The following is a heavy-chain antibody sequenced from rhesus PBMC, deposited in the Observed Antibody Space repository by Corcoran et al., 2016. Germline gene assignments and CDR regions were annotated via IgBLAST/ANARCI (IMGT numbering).Heavy chain of an antibody. CDR1: GGSLSRNY. CDR3: ARSGYSGYSHFDY. CDR2: IYGSGGST. V-gene: IGHV4-160*01. D-gene: IGHD5-30*01. Sequence: QVQLQESGPGLVKPSETLSLTCAVCGGSLSRNYWSWIRQPPGKGLEWIGRIYGSGGSTDYNPSLKSRVTISTDTSKNQFSLKLSSVTAADTAVYYCARSGYSGYSHFDYWGQGVLVTVSS. J-gene: IGHJ4*01.